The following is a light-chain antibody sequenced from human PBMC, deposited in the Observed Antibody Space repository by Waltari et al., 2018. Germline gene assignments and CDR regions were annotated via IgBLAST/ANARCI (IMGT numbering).Light chain of an antibody. CDR3: QQRSNWPLT. V-gene: IGKV3-11*01. CDR1: QSVSSY. J-gene: IGKJ4*01. Sequence: EIVFRQYTTPLSSSLGKRDTLSCRASQSVSSYLAWYQQKPGQAPRLLIYDASNRATGIPARFSGSGSGTDFTLTISSLEPEDFAVYYCQQRSNWPLTFGGGTKVEIK. CDR2: DAS.